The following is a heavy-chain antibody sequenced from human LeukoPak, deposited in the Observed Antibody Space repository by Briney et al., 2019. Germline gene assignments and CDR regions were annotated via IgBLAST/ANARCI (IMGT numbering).Heavy chain of an antibody. CDR3: ARPYYDILTGYPN. CDR1: GFTFVTSV. V-gene: IGHV1-58*01. J-gene: IGHJ4*02. D-gene: IGHD3-9*01. Sequence: SVKVSCKTSGFTFVTSVVQWVRQARGQRLEWIGQIVVASSSTDYAQRFQERVTITRDMSTNTAFMELSTLTSEDTAVYYCARPYYDILTGYPNWGQGTLVTVSS. CDR2: IVVASSST.